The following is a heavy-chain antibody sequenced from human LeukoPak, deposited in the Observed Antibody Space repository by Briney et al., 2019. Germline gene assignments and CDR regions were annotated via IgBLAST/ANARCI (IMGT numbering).Heavy chain of an antibody. CDR2: ISGSGGST. D-gene: IGHD5-24*01. Sequence: GGSLRLSCAASGFTFGTYAMTWVRQAPGKGLEWVSGISGSGGSTYYADSVKGRFTISRDNSKNTLHLHMNSLRAEDTAVYYCAKEMAATNAFDYWGKGTLVTVSS. V-gene: IGHV3-23*01. CDR1: GFTFGTYA. CDR3: AKEMAATNAFDY. J-gene: IGHJ4*02.